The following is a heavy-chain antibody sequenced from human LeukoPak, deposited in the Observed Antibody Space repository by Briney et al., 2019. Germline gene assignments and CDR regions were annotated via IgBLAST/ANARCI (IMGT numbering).Heavy chain of an antibody. D-gene: IGHD6-13*01. V-gene: IGHV3-30*19. CDR1: GFTFSSYG. J-gene: IGHJ4*02. Sequence: GGSLRLSCAASGFTFSSYGMHWVRQAPGKGLEWVAVISYDGSNKYYADSVKGRFTISRDNSKNTLYLQMNSLRAEDTAVYYCARVKPRGSSWPYWGQGTLVTVSS. CDR2: ISYDGSNK. CDR3: ARVKPRGSSWPY.